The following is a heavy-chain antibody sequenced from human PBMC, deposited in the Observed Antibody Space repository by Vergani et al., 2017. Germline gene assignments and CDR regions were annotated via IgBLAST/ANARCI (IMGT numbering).Heavy chain of an antibody. CDR1: GFTFIMHA. V-gene: IGHV3-23*04. CDR2: LSASDRRT. D-gene: IGHD6-19*01. J-gene: IGHJ3*02. CDR3: AKVGRSEVAGTFGAFDI. Sequence: EVQLVESGGDLVQPGRSLRLSCAASGFTFIMHAMSWVRQAPGKGLEWVSTLSASDRRTHYADSVKGRFTISRDNSKNTLFVHMNSLRPEDTAVYYCAKVGRSEVAGTFGAFDIWGQGTMVTVSS.